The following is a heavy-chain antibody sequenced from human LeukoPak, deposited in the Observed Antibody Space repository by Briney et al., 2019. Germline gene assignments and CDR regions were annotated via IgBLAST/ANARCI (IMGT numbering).Heavy chain of an antibody. D-gene: IGHD2-2*01. V-gene: IGHV4-59*11. J-gene: IGHJ6*03. CDR1: GGSISGHY. CDR2: MFYSGST. Sequence: SETLSLTCSVSGGSISGHYWTWIRQPPGKGLEWIGCMFYSGSTNYSPSLKGRVTISVGTSKNQFSLKLTSVTAADTAVYYCARGSRRVVPSPKKGDHYCIDVWGRGTTVTVSS. CDR3: ARGSRRVVPSPKKGDHYCIDV.